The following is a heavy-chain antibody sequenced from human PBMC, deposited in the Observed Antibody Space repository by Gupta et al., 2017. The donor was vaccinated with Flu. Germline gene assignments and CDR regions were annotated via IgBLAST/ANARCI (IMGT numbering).Heavy chain of an antibody. J-gene: IGHJ4*02. Sequence: YGMHWVRQAPGKGLEWVAVISYDGSSKYYVDSVKGRFTISRDNSKNTLYLQMNSLRAEDTAVYYCAKGGFLYDYGSYYLDYWGQGTLVTVSS. D-gene: IGHD3-16*01. CDR3: AKGGFLYDYGSYYLDY. V-gene: IGHV3-30*18. CDR2: ISYDGSSK. CDR1: YG.